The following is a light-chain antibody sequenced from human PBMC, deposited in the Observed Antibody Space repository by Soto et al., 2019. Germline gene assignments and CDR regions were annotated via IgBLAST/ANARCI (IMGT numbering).Light chain of an antibody. CDR3: QQLNNYPYT. J-gene: IGKJ5*01. V-gene: IGKV1-9*01. CDR2: AAS. Sequence: IQLTQSPSSLSASVGDRVTITCRASQGISSNLAWYQQKPTKAPNLLIYAASTLQSGVPSRFSGSGSGTDFTLTISSLQPEDFATYYCQQLNNYPYTFXQGTRMEIK. CDR1: QGISSN.